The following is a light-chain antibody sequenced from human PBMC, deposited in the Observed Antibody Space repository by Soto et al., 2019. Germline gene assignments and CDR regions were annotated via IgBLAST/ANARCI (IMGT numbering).Light chain of an antibody. CDR2: GAS. V-gene: IGKV3-20*01. J-gene: IGKJ4*01. CDR3: QQYGRSPLT. Sequence: EIVFTQSPVTLSLSPGGRATLLCRASQSVYNTYLAWYQQKPGQAPRLLIFGASNRATGIPDRFSGRGSGTDFTLTITRLEREDFAVYYCQQYGRSPLTFGGGTKVDIK. CDR1: QSVYNTY.